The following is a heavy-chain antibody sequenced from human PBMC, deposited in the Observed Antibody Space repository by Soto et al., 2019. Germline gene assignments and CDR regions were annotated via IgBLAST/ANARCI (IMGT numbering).Heavy chain of an antibody. CDR2: IYYSGST. V-gene: IGHV4-59*01. CDR3: ARESGSGYSYGVLDY. Sequence: SETLSLTCTVSGGSISSYYWSWIRQPPGKGLEWIGYIYYSGSTNYNPSLKSRVTISVDTSKNQFSLKLSSVTAADTAVYYCARESGSGYSYGVLDYWGQGTLVTVS. J-gene: IGHJ4*02. CDR1: GGSISSYY. D-gene: IGHD5-18*01.